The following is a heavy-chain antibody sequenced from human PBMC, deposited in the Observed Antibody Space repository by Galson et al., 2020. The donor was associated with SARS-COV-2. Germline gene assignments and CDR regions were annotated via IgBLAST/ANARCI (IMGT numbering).Heavy chain of an antibody. J-gene: IGHJ6*03. CDR3: ARGHRGVVPSPVLGLGPFYSYYYMDV. D-gene: IGHD3-16*01. CDR2: INVGGNP. CDR1: GGSFSSYS. Sequence: SETLSLTCAVYGGSFSSYSWTWIRQPPGKGLEWIGAINVGGNPNSSPSLRSRVTVSVDTSKNQFSLNLRSVPAADKAVDYCARGHRGVVPSPVLGLGPFYSYYYMDVWDKGTTVTVSS. V-gene: IGHV4-34*01.